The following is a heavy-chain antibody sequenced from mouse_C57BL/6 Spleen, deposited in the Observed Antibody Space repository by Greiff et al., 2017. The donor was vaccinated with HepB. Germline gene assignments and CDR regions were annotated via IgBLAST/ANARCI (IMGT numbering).Heavy chain of an antibody. D-gene: IGHD1-1*01. J-gene: IGHJ3*01. CDR1: GFTFSSYA. CDR3: TRDQDYGSSFAY. CDR2: ISSGGDYI. Sequence: EVHLVESGEGLVKPGGSLKLSCAASGFTFSSYAMSWVRQTPEKRLEWVAYISSGGDYIYYADTVKGRFTISRDNARNTLYLQMSSLKSEDTAMYYCTRDQDYGSSFAYWGQGTLVTVSA. V-gene: IGHV5-9-1*02.